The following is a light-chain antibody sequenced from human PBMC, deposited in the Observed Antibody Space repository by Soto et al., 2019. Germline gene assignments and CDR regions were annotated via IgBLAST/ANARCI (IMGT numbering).Light chain of an antibody. J-gene: IGKJ1*01. Sequence: IQMNNSPSTLSASVEDRVTITCRASQSISSWLAWYQQKPGKAPKLLIYDASSLESGVPSRFSGSGSGTEFTLTISSLRPDDFATYYCQQYNSWCVGQGTKVDIK. CDR3: QQYNSWC. V-gene: IGKV1-5*01. CDR1: QSISSW. CDR2: DAS.